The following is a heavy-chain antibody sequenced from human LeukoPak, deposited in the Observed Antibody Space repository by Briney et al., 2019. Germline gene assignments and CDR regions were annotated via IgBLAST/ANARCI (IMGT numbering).Heavy chain of an antibody. CDR3: AKNLRYGSAV. CDR2: ISGGGVGT. CDR1: GITLTNYA. Sequence: RGSLRLSCAASGITLTNYAMSWVRQAPGKGLEYVSLISGGGVGTYYADSVKGRFTISRDSSTNTVFLEMNSLRAEDTALYYCAKNLRYGSAVWGQGTLVTVSS. V-gene: IGHV3-23*01. D-gene: IGHD6-19*01. J-gene: IGHJ4*02.